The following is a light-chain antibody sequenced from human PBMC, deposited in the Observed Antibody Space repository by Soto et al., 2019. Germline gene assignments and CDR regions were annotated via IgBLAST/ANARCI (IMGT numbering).Light chain of an antibody. CDR2: AAS. Sequence: LTRTFRASQGTNSYLAWYPQKPGKANKLLIYAASTLQSGVPLRFSGSGSGTDFTLTISSMQPEYFATYFCERLYTYQLSFGGGTPVAIK. CDR1: QGTNSY. V-gene: IGKV1-9*01. J-gene: IGKJ4*01. CDR3: ERLYTYQLS.